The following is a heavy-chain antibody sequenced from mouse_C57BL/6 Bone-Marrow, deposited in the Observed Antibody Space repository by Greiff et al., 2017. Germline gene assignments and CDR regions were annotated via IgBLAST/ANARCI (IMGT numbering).Heavy chain of an antibody. CDR2: ISSGGSYT. CDR1: GFTFSSYG. V-gene: IGHV5-6*01. D-gene: IGHD1-1*01. CDR3: ARRGYYGPPFAY. Sequence: EVQLVESGGDLVKPGGSLKLSCAASGFTFSSYGMSWVRQTPDNRLEWVATISSGGSYTYYPDSVKGRFTISRDNAKNTLYLQMSSLKSEDTAMYYCARRGYYGPPFAYWGQGTLVTVSA. J-gene: IGHJ3*01.